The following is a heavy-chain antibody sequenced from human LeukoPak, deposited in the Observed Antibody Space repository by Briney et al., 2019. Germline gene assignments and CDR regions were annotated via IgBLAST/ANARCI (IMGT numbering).Heavy chain of an antibody. CDR2: IYFSGST. CDR1: GGSISTYF. V-gene: IGHV4-59*08. CDR3: ARHKSSGSYPLDY. D-gene: IGHD3-22*01. J-gene: IGHJ4*01. Sequence: SETLSLTCTVSGGSISTYFWSWIRQPPGKGLEWIGHIYFSGSTTYNPSLESRVTISVDTSKNQFSLKLSSVTAADTAVYYCARHKSSGSYPLDYWGHGILVTVSS.